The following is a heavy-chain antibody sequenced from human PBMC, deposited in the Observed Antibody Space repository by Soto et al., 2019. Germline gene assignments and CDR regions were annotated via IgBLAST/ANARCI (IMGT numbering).Heavy chain of an antibody. V-gene: IGHV4-34*01. D-gene: IGHD3-3*02. Sequence: ETLSLTCAVYGGSFSGYYWSWIRQPPGKGLEWIGEINHSGSTNYNPSLKSRVTISVDTSKNQFSLKLSSVTAADTAVYYCARGGRQQHFGRYYGMDVWGQGTTVTVSS. CDR1: GGSFSGYY. CDR3: ARGGRQQHFGRYYGMDV. J-gene: IGHJ6*02. CDR2: INHSGST.